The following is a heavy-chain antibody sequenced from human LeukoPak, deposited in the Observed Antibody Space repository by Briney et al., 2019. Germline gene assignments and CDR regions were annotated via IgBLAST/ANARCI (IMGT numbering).Heavy chain of an antibody. CDR1: GFTFGSYV. D-gene: IGHD2-15*01. CDR2: ISGDGGT. J-gene: IGHJ4*02. CDR3: ARYCGAASRYSGFDY. Sequence: GGPLRLSCAASGFTFGSYVMSWVRQAPGKGPEWVSAISGDGGTYYADSVKGRFTISRDNSKNTLYLQMNSLGGEDTALYYCARYCGAASRYSGFDYWGQGTLVTVAS. V-gene: IGHV3-23*01.